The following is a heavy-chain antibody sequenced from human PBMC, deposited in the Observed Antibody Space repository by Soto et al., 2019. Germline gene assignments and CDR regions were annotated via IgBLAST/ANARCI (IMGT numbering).Heavy chain of an antibody. CDR3: GPRGAVADPRGY. V-gene: IGHV4-34*01. CDR2: INHSGNT. Sequence: QVQLQLWGAGLLKPSESLSLTCAVYGGSFSDFYWTWIRQLPWKGLEWIGEINHSGNTNYNPSLKGRVAISVDTSKNQFSLYLGSVTAADTAVYYCGPRGAVADPRGYWGQGTLVTVSS. D-gene: IGHD6-19*01. CDR1: GGSFSDFY. J-gene: IGHJ4*02.